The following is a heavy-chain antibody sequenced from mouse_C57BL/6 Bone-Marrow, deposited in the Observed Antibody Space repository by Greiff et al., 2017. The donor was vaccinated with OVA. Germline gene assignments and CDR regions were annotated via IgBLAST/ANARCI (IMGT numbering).Heavy chain of an antibody. CDR2: IYPYDSET. Sequence: QVQLQQPGAELVRPGSSVKLSCKASGYTFTSYWMDWVKQRPGQGLEWIGNIYPYDSETHSNQKFKDKATLTVDKYSSTAYMQLSSLTAVDAAVYNCARRSRGFDYWGQGTTLTVSS. CDR3: ARRSRGFDY. J-gene: IGHJ2*01. V-gene: IGHV1-61*01. CDR1: GYTFTSYW.